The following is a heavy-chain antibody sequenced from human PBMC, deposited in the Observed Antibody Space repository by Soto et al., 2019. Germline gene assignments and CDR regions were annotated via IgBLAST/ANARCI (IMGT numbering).Heavy chain of an antibody. CDR2: IGGGDDT. Sequence: VGSLRLSCAASGFTFSDYAMNWVRQAPGKGLEWVSSIGGGDDTYYADSVKGRFSISRDNSKSTLFLQMNNLRVEDTAIYYCAKDRQDHNSVWDPFDIWGQGTKVTVSS. D-gene: IGHD2-21*01. CDR1: GFTFSDYA. CDR3: AKDRQDHNSVWDPFDI. V-gene: IGHV3-23*01. J-gene: IGHJ3*02.